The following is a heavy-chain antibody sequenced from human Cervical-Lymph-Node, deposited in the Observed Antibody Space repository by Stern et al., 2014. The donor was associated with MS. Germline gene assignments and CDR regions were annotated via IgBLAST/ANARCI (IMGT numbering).Heavy chain of an antibody. V-gene: IGHV1-18*01. J-gene: IGHJ5*02. D-gene: IGHD3-10*01. CDR1: GYTFTNYG. CDR2: ISVNNGET. CDR3: ARGSSRSSGSYPNWFDP. Sequence: VQLVQSGAEVKKPGASVKVSCKASGYTFTNYGISWVRQAPGQGIEWMGWISVNNGETNYKENLQGRVSMTTDTSTSTAYMELRSLRSDDTAVYYCARGSSRSSGSYPNWFDPWGQGTLVTVSS.